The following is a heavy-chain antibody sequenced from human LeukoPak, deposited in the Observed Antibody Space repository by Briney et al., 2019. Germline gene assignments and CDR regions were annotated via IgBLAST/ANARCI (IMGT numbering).Heavy chain of an antibody. CDR3: ARDSYYDLNNQGNYYYGMDV. CDR2: IYYSGST. D-gene: IGHD3-22*01. J-gene: IGHJ6*02. CDR1: GGPISSAGYS. V-gene: IGHV4-31*03. Sequence: SQTLFLTCTVSGGPISSAGYSWSWIRQHPGKGLEWIGYIYYSGSTHYNPSLERRVTISVDTSKNQFSLKLSSVTAADTAVYYCARDSYYDLNNQGNYYYGMDVWGQGTTVTVSS.